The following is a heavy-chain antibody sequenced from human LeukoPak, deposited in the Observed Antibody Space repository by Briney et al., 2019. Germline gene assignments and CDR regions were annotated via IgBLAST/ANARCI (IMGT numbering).Heavy chain of an antibody. V-gene: IGHV4-38-2*01. CDR3: ARLNGDAVYFDY. CDR1: GYFISSGYY. CDR2: IYHSGST. Sequence: SETLSLTCAVSGYFISSGYYCGWIRQPPGKGLEWIGSIYHSGSTFYNPSLKSRVTISVDTSKNQFSLKLSSVTAADTAVYYCARLNGDAVYFDYWGQGTLVTVSS. J-gene: IGHJ4*02. D-gene: IGHD4-17*01.